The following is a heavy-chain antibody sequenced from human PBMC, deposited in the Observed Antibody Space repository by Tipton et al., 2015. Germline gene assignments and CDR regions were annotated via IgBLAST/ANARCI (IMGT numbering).Heavy chain of an antibody. D-gene: IGHD6-19*01. CDR1: GFTFSTYG. Sequence: SLRFSCAASGFTFSTYGMHWVRQAPGKGLEWVSSISSSSRYIYYGDSVNGRFTVSRDNAKNSVFLHMNSLRAEDAAVYYCAKSRAGTTYYYAMDAWGQGTTVTVSS. CDR2: ISSSSRYI. CDR3: AKSRAGTTYYYAMDA. J-gene: IGHJ6*02. V-gene: IGHV3-21*01.